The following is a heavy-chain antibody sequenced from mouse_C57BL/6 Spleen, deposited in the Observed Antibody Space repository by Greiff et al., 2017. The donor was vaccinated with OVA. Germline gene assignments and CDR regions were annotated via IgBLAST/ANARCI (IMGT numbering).Heavy chain of an antibody. V-gene: IGHV5-17*01. Sequence: EVKLVESGGGLVKPGGSLKLSCAASGFTFSDYGMHWVRQAPEKGLEWVAYISSGSSTIYYADTAKGRFTISRDTAKNRLFLQRTSLRSEDTVMYYCAKGGYYYGSRHDWYFDVWGTGTTVTVSS. CDR1: GFTFSDYG. J-gene: IGHJ1*03. CDR3: AKGGYYYGSRHDWYFDV. D-gene: IGHD1-1*01. CDR2: ISSGSSTI.